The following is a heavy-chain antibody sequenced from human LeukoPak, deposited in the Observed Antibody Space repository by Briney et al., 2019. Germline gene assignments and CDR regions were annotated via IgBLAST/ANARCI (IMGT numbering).Heavy chain of an antibody. CDR2: ISSSGSTI. J-gene: IGHJ4*02. V-gene: IGHV3-48*03. CDR1: GFTFSSYE. D-gene: IGHD3-22*01. CDR3: ARQDYYDSSGYYWGYFDY. Sequence: GGSLRLSCAASGFTFSSYEMNWVRQAPGKGLEWVSYISSSGSTIYYADSVKGRFTISRDNAKNSLYLQMNSLRAEDTAVYYCARQDYYDSSGYYWGYFDYWGQGTLVTVSS.